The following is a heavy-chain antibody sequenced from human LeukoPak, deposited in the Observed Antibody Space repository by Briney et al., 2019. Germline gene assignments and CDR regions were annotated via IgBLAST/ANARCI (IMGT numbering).Heavy chain of an antibody. J-gene: IGHJ4*02. CDR2: ISANNGNT. CDR3: ARDRVAAAGLVAY. V-gene: IGHV1-18*01. Sequence: GASVKVSCKTSGYTFTSYGFSWVRQAPGQGLEWMGWISANNGNTIHAQKFQGRVTMTTDTSTTTVFMELRNLRSDDTAVYYCARDRVAAAGLVAYWGQGTLVTVSS. D-gene: IGHD6-13*01. CDR1: GYTFTSYG.